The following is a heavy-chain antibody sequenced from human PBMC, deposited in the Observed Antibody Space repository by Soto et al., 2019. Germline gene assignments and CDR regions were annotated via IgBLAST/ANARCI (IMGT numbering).Heavy chain of an antibody. CDR2: ISAYNGNT. CDR1: GYTFTSYG. D-gene: IGHD2-2*01. V-gene: IGHV1-18*01. CDR3: ATDIVVVPAASDAFDI. J-gene: IGHJ3*02. Sequence: ASVKVSCKASGYTFTSYGISWVRQAPGQGLEWMGWISAYNGNTNYAQKLQGRVTMTTDTSTSTAYMKLRSLRSDDTAVYYCATDIVVVPAASDAFDIWGQGTMVTVSS.